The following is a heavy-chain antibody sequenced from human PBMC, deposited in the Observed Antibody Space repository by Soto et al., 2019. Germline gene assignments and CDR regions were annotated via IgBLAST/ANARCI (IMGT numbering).Heavy chain of an antibody. J-gene: IGHJ4*02. CDR2: ISGGGSNT. CDR1: GFPFSSYV. D-gene: IGHD4-4*01. V-gene: IGHV3-23*01. CDR3: AKDSNKYSSSLRGRYFDY. Sequence: GGSLRLSCAASGFPFSSYVMSWVRQAPGKGLEWVSGISGGGSNTFYADYVKGRFTISRDNSKNTLLLQMNSLGAEDTAVYYCAKDSNKYSSSLRGRYFDYWGQGIGVTFSS.